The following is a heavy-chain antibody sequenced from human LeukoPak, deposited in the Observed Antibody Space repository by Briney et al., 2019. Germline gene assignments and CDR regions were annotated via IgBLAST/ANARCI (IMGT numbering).Heavy chain of an antibody. CDR2: INPNSGGT. CDR3: ASPLYCSSTSCYAHVY. CDR1: GYTFTGYY. Sequence: ASVKVSCKASGYTFTGYYMHWVRHAPGQGLELMGWINPNSGGTNYAQKFQGRVTMTRDTSISTAYMELSRLRSDDTAVYYCASPLYCSSTSCYAHVYWGQGTLVTVSS. V-gene: IGHV1-2*02. J-gene: IGHJ4*02. D-gene: IGHD2-2*01.